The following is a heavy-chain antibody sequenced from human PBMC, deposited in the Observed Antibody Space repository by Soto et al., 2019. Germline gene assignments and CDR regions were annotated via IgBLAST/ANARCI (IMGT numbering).Heavy chain of an antibody. V-gene: IGHV1-69*06. CDR1: GGTFSNYA. Sequence: QVQLVQSGAEVKTPGSSVRVSCKASGGTFSNYAFSWVRQAPGQGLEYMGGIIPIFNTPSYAQNFQGRVTITADISTNTAYLELSILRSDDTAVYYCATRLSAGDFWGQGTLIIVSS. CDR3: ATRLSAGDF. J-gene: IGHJ4*02. CDR2: IIPIFNTP. D-gene: IGHD3-22*01.